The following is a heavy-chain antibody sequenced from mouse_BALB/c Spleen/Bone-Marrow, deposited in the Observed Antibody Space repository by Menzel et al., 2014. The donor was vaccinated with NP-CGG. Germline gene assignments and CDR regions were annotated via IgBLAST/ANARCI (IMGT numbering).Heavy chain of an antibody. J-gene: IGHJ4*01. D-gene: IGHD2-4*01. CDR3: ARDSFLITRALDY. CDR1: GFSLTGYG. CDR2: IWGDGST. Sequence: VKLMESGPGLVAPSQSLSITCTVSGFSLTGYGVSWVRQSPEKGLEWLGMIWGDGSTDYNSALKSRLSISKDNSKSQVFLKMNSLQTDDTARYYCARDSFLITRALDYWGQGTSVTVSS. V-gene: IGHV2-6-7*01.